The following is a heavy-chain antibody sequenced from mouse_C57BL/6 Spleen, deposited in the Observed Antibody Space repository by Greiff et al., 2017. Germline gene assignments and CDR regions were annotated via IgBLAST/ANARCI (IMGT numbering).Heavy chain of an antibody. CDR2: IDPSDSET. D-gene: IGHD1-1*01. CDR1: GYTFTSYW. J-gene: IGHJ2*01. V-gene: IGHV1-52*01. Sequence: VQLQQPGAELVRPGSSVKLSCKASGYTFTSYWMHWVKQRPIQGLEWIGNIDPSDSETHYNQKFKDKATLTVDKSSSTAYMQLSSLTSEDSAVYYCARGDYYGSSYFDYLGQGTTLTVSS. CDR3: ARGDYYGSSYFDY.